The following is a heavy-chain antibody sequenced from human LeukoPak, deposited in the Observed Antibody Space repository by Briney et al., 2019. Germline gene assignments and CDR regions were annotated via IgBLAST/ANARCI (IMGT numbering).Heavy chain of an antibody. CDR1: GGSISSYY. V-gene: IGHV4-59*01. Sequence: SETLSLTCTVSGGSISSYYWSWIRQPPGKGLEWIGYFYYSGSTNYNPSLKSRVTISVDTSKNQFSLKLSSVTAADTAVYYCAREAGIAAAGTWGWFDPWGQGTLVTVSS. J-gene: IGHJ5*02. D-gene: IGHD6-13*01. CDR2: FYYSGST. CDR3: AREAGIAAAGTWGWFDP.